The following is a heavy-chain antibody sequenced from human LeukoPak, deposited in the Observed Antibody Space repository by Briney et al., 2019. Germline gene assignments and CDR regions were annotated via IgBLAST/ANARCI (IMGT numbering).Heavy chain of an antibody. V-gene: IGHV4-61*02. CDR1: GGSISSGGYY. CDR2: IYTSGST. Sequence: SETLSLTCTVSGGSISSGGYYWSWIRQPAGKGLEWIGRIYTSGSTNYNPSLKSRVTMSVDTSKNQFSLKLSSVTAADTAVYYCARDRPSYYYMDVWGKGTTVTVSS. J-gene: IGHJ6*03. CDR3: ARDRPSYYYMDV.